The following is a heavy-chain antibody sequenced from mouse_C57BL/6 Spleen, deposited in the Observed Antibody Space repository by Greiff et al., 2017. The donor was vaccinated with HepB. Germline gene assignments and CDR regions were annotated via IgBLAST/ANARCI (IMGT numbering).Heavy chain of an antibody. V-gene: IGHV1-82*01. CDR1: GYAFSSSW. Sequence: VQLQESGPELVKPGASVKISCKASGYAFSSSWMNWVKQRPGKGLEWIGRIYPGDGDTNYNGTFKGKATLTADKSSSTAYMQLSSLTSEDSAVYFCARRLNWDYFDYWGQGTTLTVSS. CDR2: IYPGDGDT. CDR3: ARRLNWDYFDY. D-gene: IGHD4-1*01. J-gene: IGHJ2*01.